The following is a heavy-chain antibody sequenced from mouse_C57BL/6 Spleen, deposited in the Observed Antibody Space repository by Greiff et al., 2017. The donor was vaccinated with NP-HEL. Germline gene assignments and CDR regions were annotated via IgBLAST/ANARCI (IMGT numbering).Heavy chain of an antibody. CDR2: IYPRDGST. D-gene: IGHD1-1*01. V-gene: IGHV1-85*01. Sequence: QVQLKESGPELVKPGASVKLSCKASGYTFTSYDINWVKQRPGQGLEWIGWIYPRDGSTKYNEKFKGKATLTVDTSSSTAYMELHSLTSEDSAVYFCASSGYYGSREYFDVWGTGTTVTVSS. CDR3: ASSGYYGSREYFDV. CDR1: GYTFTSYD. J-gene: IGHJ1*03.